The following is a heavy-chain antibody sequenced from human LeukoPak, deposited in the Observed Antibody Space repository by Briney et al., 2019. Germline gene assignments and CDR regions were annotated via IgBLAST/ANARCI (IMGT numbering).Heavy chain of an antibody. CDR2: IWYDGSNK. J-gene: IGHJ4*02. V-gene: IGHV3-33*08. D-gene: IGHD2-15*01. Sequence: GGSLRLSCAVSGFTVSSNYMSWVRQAPGKGLEWVAVIWYDGSNKYYADSVKGRFTISRDNSKNTLYLQMNSLRAEDTAVYYCARESGGSCYSWGQGTLVTVSS. CDR3: ARESGGSCYS. CDR1: GFTVSSNY.